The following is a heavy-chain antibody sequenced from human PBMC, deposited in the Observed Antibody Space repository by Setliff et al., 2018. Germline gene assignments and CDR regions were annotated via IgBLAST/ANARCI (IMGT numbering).Heavy chain of an antibody. CDR3: ARMSGFLYLDV. D-gene: IGHD3-3*01. Sequence: NPSETLSLTCTVSDDSINSRRYYWGWFRQPAGKGLEWIGQIYTSWSTNYNPSFKSRVTMSVDTSKNQFSLKLRSVTAADTAVYYCARMSGFLYLDVWGNGTTVTVSS. J-gene: IGHJ6*03. CDR2: IYTSWST. CDR1: DDSINSRRYY. V-gene: IGHV4-61*09.